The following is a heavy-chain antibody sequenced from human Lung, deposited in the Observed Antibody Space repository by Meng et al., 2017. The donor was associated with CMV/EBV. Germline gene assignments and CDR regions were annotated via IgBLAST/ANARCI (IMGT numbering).Heavy chain of an antibody. D-gene: IGHD2-2*01. V-gene: IGHV3-30*02. J-gene: IGHJ6*02. CDR2: IRYDGSNK. CDR3: AKVVRLGYCSSTSCPARSYYYYGMEV. CDR1: GFTFSSYG. Sequence: GESLKISCAASGFTFSSYGMHWVRQAPGKGLEWVAFIRYDGSNKYYADSVKGRFTISRDNSKNTLYLQMNSLRAEDTAVYYCAKVVRLGYCSSTSCPARSYYYYGMEVWGQGTXV.